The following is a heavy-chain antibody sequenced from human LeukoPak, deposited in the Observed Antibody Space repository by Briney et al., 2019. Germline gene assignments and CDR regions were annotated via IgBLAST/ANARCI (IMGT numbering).Heavy chain of an antibody. V-gene: IGHV1-69*06. J-gene: IGHJ5*02. CDR2: ITPIFGTA. CDR3: ARDGAGGNCSSTRCYVFDP. CDR1: GGTFSSYA. Sequence: SVKVSCKASGGTFSSYAIGWVRQAPGQGLEWMGRITPIFGTANYAQKFQGRVTITADKSTNTAYMELSSLRSEDTAVYYCARDGAGGNCSSTRCYVFDPWGQGTLVTVSS. D-gene: IGHD2-2*01.